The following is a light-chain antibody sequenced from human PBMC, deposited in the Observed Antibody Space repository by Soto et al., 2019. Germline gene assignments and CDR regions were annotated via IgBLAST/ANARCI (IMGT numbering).Light chain of an antibody. CDR3: QQYDKWPHT. CDR1: QNLSRN. CDR2: YAS. Sequence: EMVMTQSPATLSVSPGERATLSCRASQNLSRNLAWYQQQPGQAPRLLIFYASTRATGIPARFSGSGSGTDFPLTLSSLQSEDFSVYYCQQYDKWPHTFGQGTKLEIK. V-gene: IGKV3-15*01. J-gene: IGKJ2*01.